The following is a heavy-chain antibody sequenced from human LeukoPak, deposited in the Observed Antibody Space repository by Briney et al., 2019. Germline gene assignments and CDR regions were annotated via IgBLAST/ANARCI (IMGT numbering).Heavy chain of an antibody. CDR2: IYTSGST. J-gene: IGHJ4*02. D-gene: IGHD3-3*01. CDR3: ARRITIFGVVKGYDY. CDR1: GGSISSYY. Sequence: SETLSLTCTVSGGSISSYYWSWIRQPAGKGLEWIGRIYTSGSTNYNPSLKSRVTMSVDTSKNQFSLKLSSVTAADTAVYYCARRITIFGVVKGYDYWGQGTLVTVSS. V-gene: IGHV4-4*07.